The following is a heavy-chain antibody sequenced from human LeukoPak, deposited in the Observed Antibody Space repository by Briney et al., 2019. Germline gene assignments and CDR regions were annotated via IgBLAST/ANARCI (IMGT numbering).Heavy chain of an antibody. D-gene: IGHD3-10*01. J-gene: IGHJ5*02. CDR2: IIPIFGTA. CDR3: ARVYGSGSYYVAVNWFDP. CDR1: GGTFSSYV. V-gene: IGHV1-69*05. Sequence: SVKVSCKASGGTFSSYVISWVRQAPGQGLEWMGGIIPIFGTANYAQKFQGRVTITTDESTSTAYMELSSLRSEDTAVYYCARVYGSGSYYVAVNWFDPWGQGTLVTVSS.